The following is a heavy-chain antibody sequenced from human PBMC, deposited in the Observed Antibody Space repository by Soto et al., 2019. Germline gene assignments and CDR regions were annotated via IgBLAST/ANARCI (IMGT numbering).Heavy chain of an antibody. V-gene: IGHV4-39*01. CDR1: GGPISSSSYY. CDR2: IYYSGYT. J-gene: IGHJ2*01. Sequence: ETLSLTCTVSGGPISSSSYYWGWIRQPPGKGLEWIGSIYYSGYTYYNPSLKSRVTIPVDTSKDQFSLKLSSVTAVDTAVYYCARSGIAVHWYFDLWGRGTLVTVSS. D-gene: IGHD6-19*01. CDR3: ARSGIAVHWYFDL.